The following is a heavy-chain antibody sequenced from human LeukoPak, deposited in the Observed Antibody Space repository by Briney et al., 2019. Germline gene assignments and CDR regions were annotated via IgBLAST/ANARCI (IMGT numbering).Heavy chain of an antibody. J-gene: IGHJ5*02. CDR1: GFIFSNYA. Sequence: PGASLRLSCAASGFIFSNYAMSWVRQAPGKGLEWVSAIGGRDGGTYHADSVKGRFTVSRDDPKNTLYLQMNSLRAEDTAVYYCAKDLYEQGSPRVLRWFDPWGQGTLVTVSS. CDR3: AKDLYEQGSPRVLRWFDP. D-gene: IGHD3-10*01. V-gene: IGHV3-23*01. CDR2: IGGRDGGT.